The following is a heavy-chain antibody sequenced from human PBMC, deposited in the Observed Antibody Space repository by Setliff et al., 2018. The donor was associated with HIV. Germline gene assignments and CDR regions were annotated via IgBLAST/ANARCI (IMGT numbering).Heavy chain of an antibody. Sequence: PGGSLRLSCAASGFTFSSFAMNWVRQAPGKGLEWVSIISASGVSTYYADSVKGRFTISRDNAKNSLYLQMNSLRAEDTAVYYCARDESVGIAAAGYWGQGTLVTVSS. J-gene: IGHJ4*02. D-gene: IGHD6-13*01. V-gene: IGHV3-23*01. CDR3: ARDESVGIAAAGY. CDR1: GFTFSSFA. CDR2: ISASGVST.